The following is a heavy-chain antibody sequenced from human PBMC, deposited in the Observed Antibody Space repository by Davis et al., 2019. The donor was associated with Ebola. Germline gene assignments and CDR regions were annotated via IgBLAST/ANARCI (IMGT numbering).Heavy chain of an antibody. CDR2: IKSKTDGGTT. D-gene: IGHD1-26*01. J-gene: IGHJ4*02. V-gene: IGHV3-15*01. Sequence: GESLKISCAASGFTFSSYEMNWVRQAPGEGLEWIGRIKSKTDGGTTDYAAPVKGRFTISRDDSKNTLYLQMNSLRLEDAAVYYCARGYSGNYSPLDYWGQGTLVTVSS. CDR1: GFTFSSYE. CDR3: ARGYSGNYSPLDY.